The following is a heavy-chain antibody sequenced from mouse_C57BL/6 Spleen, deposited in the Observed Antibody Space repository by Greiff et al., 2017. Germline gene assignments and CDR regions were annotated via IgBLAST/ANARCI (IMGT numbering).Heavy chain of an antibody. CDR1: GYTFTSYW. CDR2: IYPGSGST. Sequence: QVQLQQPGAELVKPGASVQMSCKASGYTFTSYWITWVKQRPGQGLEWIGDIYPGSGSTNYNEKFKSKATLTVDTSSSTAYMQLSSLTSEDSAVYYCARGNYGSSYSFAYWGQGTLVTVSA. V-gene: IGHV1-55*01. J-gene: IGHJ3*01. D-gene: IGHD1-1*01. CDR3: ARGNYGSSYSFAY.